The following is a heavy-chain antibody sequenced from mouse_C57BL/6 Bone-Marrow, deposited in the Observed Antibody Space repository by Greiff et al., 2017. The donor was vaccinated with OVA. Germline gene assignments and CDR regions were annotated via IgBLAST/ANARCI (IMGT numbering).Heavy chain of an antibody. CDR1: GYTFTSYW. CDR3: AKQTPHCYWYFDV. Sequence: QVQLKQPGAELVRPGSSVKLSCKASGYTFTSYWMDWVKQRPGQGLEWIGNIYPSDSETHYNQKFKDKATLTVDKSSSTAYMQLSSLTSEDSAVYYCAKQTPHCYWYFDVWGTGTTVTVSS. V-gene: IGHV1-61*01. CDR2: IYPSDSET. J-gene: IGHJ1*03.